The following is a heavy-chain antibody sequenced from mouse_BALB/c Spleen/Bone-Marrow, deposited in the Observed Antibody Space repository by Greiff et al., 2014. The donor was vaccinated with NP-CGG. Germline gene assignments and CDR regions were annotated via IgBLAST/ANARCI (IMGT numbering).Heavy chain of an antibody. V-gene: IGHV1S56*01. J-gene: IGHJ4*01. CDR1: GYTFTSYY. CDR2: IYPGNVNT. CDR3: ARDTMDY. Sequence: VQLQQSGPELVKPGASVRISCKVSGYTFTSYYIHWVKQRPGQGLEWIGWIYPGNVNTKYNEKFKGKATLTAGKSSSTAYMQLSSLTSEDSAVYFCARDTMDYWGQGTSVTVSS.